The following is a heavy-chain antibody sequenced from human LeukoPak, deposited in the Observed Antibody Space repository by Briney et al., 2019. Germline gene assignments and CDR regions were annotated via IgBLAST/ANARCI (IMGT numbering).Heavy chain of an antibody. D-gene: IGHD3-22*01. Sequence: GGSLRLSCAASEFTFSSYAMAWFRQAPGMGLEWVSTISRSGDSTHYADSVKGRFTISRDNAKNSLYLQMNSLRAEDTAVYYCARDQEEDYYDSSGYYPGGYWGQGTLVTVSS. J-gene: IGHJ4*02. V-gene: IGHV3-23*01. CDR3: ARDQEEDYYDSSGYYPGGY. CDR2: ISRSGDST. CDR1: EFTFSSYA.